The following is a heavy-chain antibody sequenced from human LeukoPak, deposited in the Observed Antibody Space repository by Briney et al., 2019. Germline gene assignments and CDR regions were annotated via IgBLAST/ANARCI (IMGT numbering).Heavy chain of an antibody. J-gene: IGHJ4*02. V-gene: IGHV3-11*01. CDR2: ISSSGSTI. Sequence: GGSLRLSCAASGFTFSDYYMSWIRQAPGKGLEWVSYISSSGSTIYYADSVEGRFTISRDNAKNSLYLQMNSLRAEDTAVYYCARAWDSSGYYFYNFDYWGQGTLVTVSS. D-gene: IGHD3-22*01. CDR1: GFTFSDYY. CDR3: ARAWDSSGYYFYNFDY.